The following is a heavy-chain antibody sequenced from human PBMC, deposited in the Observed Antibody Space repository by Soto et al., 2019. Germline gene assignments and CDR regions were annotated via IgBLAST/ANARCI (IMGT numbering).Heavy chain of an antibody. CDR3: SGGVGDAF. CDR1: GFSFRSDW. D-gene: IGHD1-26*01. CDR2: TNQDGSQK. J-gene: IGHJ4*02. V-gene: IGHV3-7*04. Sequence: EEQLVESGGGLVQPGGSLRLTCAVSGFSFRSDWMNWVRQAPGKGLEWVAHTNQDGSQKYYVDSAKGRFTIFRDNAKNLLTLQMNSLRAEDTAVYYCSGGVGDAFWGQGTLVTVSS.